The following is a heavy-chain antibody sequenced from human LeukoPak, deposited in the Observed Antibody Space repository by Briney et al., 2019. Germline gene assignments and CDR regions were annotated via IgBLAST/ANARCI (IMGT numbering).Heavy chain of an antibody. V-gene: IGHV3-23*01. D-gene: IGHD3-10*01. CDR1: GFTFSSYA. Sequence: PGGSLRLSCAASGFTFSSYAMSWVRQAPGKGLEWVSAISGSGGSTYYADSVKGRFTIPRDNSKNTLYLQMNSLRAEDTAVYYCARPFPMVRGVPPGYWGQGTLVTVSS. CDR2: ISGSGGST. CDR3: ARPFPMVRGVPPGY. J-gene: IGHJ4*02.